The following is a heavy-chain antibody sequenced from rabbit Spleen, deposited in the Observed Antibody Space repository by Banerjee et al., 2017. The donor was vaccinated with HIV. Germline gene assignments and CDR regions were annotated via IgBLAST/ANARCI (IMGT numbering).Heavy chain of an antibody. D-gene: IGHD7-1*01. CDR1: GIDFSSYFY. J-gene: IGHJ6*01. Sequence: QQQLEESGGGLVKPGGTLTLTCKASGIDFSSYFYMCWVRQAPGKGLELIACIYTTSGSTWYASWVNGRFTISRSTSLNTVDLQMTSLTAADTATYFCARGLDTTGWSGYKFWGPGTLVTVS. CDR2: IYTTSGST. V-gene: IGHV1S43*01. CDR3: ARGLDTTGWSGYKF.